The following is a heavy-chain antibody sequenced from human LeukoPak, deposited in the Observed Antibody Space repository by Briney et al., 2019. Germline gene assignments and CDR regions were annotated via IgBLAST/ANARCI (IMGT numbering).Heavy chain of an antibody. V-gene: IGHV3-23*01. Sequence: PGGSLRLSCAASGFTFSSYAMSWVRQAPGEGLEWVSAISGSGGSTYYADSVKGRFTISRDNSKNTLYLQMNSLRAEDTAVYYCAKGLDYGDYSLDYWGQGTLVTVSS. CDR1: GFTFSSYA. J-gene: IGHJ4*02. CDR3: AKGLDYGDYSLDY. D-gene: IGHD4-17*01. CDR2: ISGSGGST.